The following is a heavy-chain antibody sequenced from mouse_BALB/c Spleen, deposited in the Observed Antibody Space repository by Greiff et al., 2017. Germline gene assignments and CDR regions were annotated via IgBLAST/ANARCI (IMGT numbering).Heavy chain of an antibody. Sequence: EVKLMESGGGLVQPGGSMKLSCVASGFTFSNYWMNWVRQSPEKGLEWVAEIRLKSNNYATHYAESVKGRFTISRDDSKSSVYLQMNNLRAEDTGIYYCTRPYDYDTLAWFAYWGQGTLVTVSA. CDR3: TRPYDYDTLAWFAY. CDR1: GFTFSNYW. CDR2: IRLKSNNYAT. V-gene: IGHV6-6*02. D-gene: IGHD2-4*01. J-gene: IGHJ3*01.